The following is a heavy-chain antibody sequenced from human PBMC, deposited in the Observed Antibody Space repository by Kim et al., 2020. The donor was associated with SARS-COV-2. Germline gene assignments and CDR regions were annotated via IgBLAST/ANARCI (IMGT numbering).Heavy chain of an antibody. CDR2: IWYDGSKK. Sequence: GGSLRLSCAASGFTFSSYGMHWVRQAPGKGLEWVAVIWYDGSKKSYVDSVKGRFTISRDNSKNTLYLQMNSLRAEDTAAYYCANGGSSSSWAHLYWGQG. V-gene: IGHV3-33*06. CDR1: GFTFSSYG. CDR3: ANGGSSSSWAHLY. D-gene: IGHD2-2*01. J-gene: IGHJ4*02.